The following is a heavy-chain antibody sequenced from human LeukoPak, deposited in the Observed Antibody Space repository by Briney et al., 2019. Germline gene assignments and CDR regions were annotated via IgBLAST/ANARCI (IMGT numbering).Heavy chain of an antibody. CDR3: AGSGHRYSRD. D-gene: IGHD6-25*01. CDR1: GDSVSSGY. Sequence: SETLSLSCTVSGDSVSSGYWTWIRQSPGKGLEWIGYISDSGITDYNPSLKSRLTISVDTSNNKFSLNLHSVTAADTAVYYCAGSGHRYSRDWGQGILVTVSS. V-gene: IGHV4-4*09. J-gene: IGHJ1*01. CDR2: ISDSGIT.